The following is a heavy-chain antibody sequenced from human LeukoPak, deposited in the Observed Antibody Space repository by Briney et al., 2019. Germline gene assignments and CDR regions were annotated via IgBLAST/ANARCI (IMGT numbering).Heavy chain of an antibody. CDR3: ARDYGSSSPFDY. V-gene: IGHV3-48*03. CDR1: GFTFSNYE. CDR2: ISSSGSDI. J-gene: IGHJ4*02. Sequence: PGGSLRLPCAASGFTFSNYEMHWVRQAPGKGLEWVSYISSSGSDIYYADSVKGRFTISRDNAKNSLYLHMNSLRAEDTAVYYCARDYGSSSPFDYWGQGTLVTVSS. D-gene: IGHD4-23*01.